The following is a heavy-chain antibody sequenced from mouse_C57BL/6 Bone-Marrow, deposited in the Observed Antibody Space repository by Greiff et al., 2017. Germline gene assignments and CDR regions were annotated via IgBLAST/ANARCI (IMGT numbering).Heavy chain of an antibody. Sequence: EVKVVESGGGLVQSGRSLRLSCATSGFTFSDFYMEWVRQAPGKGLEWIAASRNKANDYTTEYSASVKGRFIVSRDTSQSILYLQMNALRAEDTAIYYCARDAGYYGSSYFDVWGTGTTVTVSS. CDR2: SRNKANDYTT. V-gene: IGHV7-1*01. CDR3: ARDAGYYGSSYFDV. J-gene: IGHJ1*03. D-gene: IGHD1-1*01. CDR1: GFTFSDFY.